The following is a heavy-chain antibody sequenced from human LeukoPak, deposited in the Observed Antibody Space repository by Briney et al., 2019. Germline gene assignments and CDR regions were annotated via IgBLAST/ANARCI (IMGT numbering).Heavy chain of an antibody. J-gene: IGHJ5*01. CDR2: INANSGST. D-gene: IGHD6-19*01. Sequence: GVSLTLSCEASGFAFSFYAMSWLRRPPGKGREGVSTINANSGSTSYAASVRGRFTISRDNSQNTLYLQLNTLRAEETAVYYCAKPISGGLAVTADWFDPWGQGTLVVVSS. CDR3: AKPISGGLAVTADWFDP. V-gene: IGHV3-23*01. CDR1: GFAFSFYA.